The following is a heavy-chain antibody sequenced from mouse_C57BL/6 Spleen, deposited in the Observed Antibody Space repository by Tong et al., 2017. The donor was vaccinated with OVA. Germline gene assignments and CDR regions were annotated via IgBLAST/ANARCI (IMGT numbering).Heavy chain of an antibody. CDR3: ARAYGNPDY. Sequence: EVQLQESGGDLVKPGGSLKLSCAASGFTFSSYGMSWVRQTPDNRLEWVATISSGGSYTYYPDSVKGRFTISRDNAKNTLYLQMSSLKSEDTAMYYCARAYGNPDYWGQGTTLTVSS. V-gene: IGHV5-6*01. J-gene: IGHJ2*01. D-gene: IGHD2-10*02. CDR1: GFTFSSYG. CDR2: ISSGGSYT.